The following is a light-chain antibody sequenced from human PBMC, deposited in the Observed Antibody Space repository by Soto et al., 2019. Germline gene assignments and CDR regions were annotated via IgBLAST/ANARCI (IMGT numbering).Light chain of an antibody. CDR2: AAS. V-gene: IGKV3-15*01. CDR3: QQYNNWPST. Sequence: EIPRTQSPATLSVSPGERATLSCRASQSVITNLAWYQQKSGQAPRLLIYAASTRATDIPARFSGSGSGTEFTLTISTLQSEDFVVYYCQQYNNWPSTFGQGTKVDIK. CDR1: QSVITN. J-gene: IGKJ1*01.